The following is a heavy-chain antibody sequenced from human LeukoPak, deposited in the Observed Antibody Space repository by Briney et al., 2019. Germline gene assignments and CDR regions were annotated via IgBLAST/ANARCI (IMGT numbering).Heavy chain of an antibody. CDR3: ARCLVNPPGWTRPDYYYYGMDV. CDR2: ISEGSGTT. J-gene: IGHJ6*02. V-gene: IGHV3-23*01. CDR1: GFTFSNYP. Sequence: PGGSLRLSCAASGFTFSNYPMSWVRQAPGKGLEWVSGISEGSGTTYYADSVKGRFTISRDNSKNTLYLQMNSLRAEDTAVYYCARCLVNPPGWTRPDYYYYGMDVWGQGTTVTVSS. D-gene: IGHD3/OR15-3a*01.